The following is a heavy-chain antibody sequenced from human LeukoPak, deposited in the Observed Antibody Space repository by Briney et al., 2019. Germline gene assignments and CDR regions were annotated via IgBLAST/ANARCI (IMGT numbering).Heavy chain of an antibody. D-gene: IGHD6-13*01. CDR3: ARRRAAAGPDY. V-gene: IGHV4-34*01. CDR1: GGSFSGYY. CDR2: INHSGST. Sequence: SETLSLTCAVYGGSFSGYYWSWIRQPPGKGLEWIGEINHSGSTNYNPSLKSRVTISVDTSKNQFSLKLSSVTAADTALYYCARRRAAAGPDYWGRGTLVTVSS. J-gene: IGHJ4*02.